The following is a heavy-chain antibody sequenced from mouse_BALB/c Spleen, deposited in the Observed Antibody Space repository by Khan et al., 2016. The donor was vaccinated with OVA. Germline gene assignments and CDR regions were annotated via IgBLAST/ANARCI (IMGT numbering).Heavy chain of an antibody. J-gene: IGHJ3*01. D-gene: IGHD2-1*01. CDR1: GYTFTDYA. CDR2: ISTYSGNS. Sequence: VRLQQSGPELVRPGVSVKISCKGSGYTFTDYAMHWVKQSHAKSLEWIGIISTYSGNSNYNQRFKGKATMTVGKSSSTAYMELARLTSEDSAIYYCAREDGNYGAFAYWGQGTLVTVSA. V-gene: IGHV1S137*01. CDR3: AREDGNYGAFAY.